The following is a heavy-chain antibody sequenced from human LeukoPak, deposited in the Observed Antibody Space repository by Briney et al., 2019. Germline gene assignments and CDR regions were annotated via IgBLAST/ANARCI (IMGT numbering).Heavy chain of an antibody. J-gene: IGHJ4*02. D-gene: IGHD6-19*01. CDR1: GFTVISYV. V-gene: IGHV3-23*01. CDR2: LSGDGGAT. CDR3: GKSGSRDWDYFEY. Sequence: GGSLGGYCAAAGFTVISYVRNRVRHYPGEGLEEPSTLSGDGGATHYADSVRGRFTISRANSKNTLFMQMNSLRAEDTAVYYCGKSGSRDWDYFEYWGQGTLVTASS.